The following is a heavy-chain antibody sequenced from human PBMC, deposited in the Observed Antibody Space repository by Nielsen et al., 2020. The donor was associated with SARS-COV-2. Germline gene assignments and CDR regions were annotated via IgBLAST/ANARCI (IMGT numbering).Heavy chain of an antibody. CDR1: GFTFSDYY. CDR2: IKQDGSEK. CDR3: AGGMDV. Sequence: GESLKISCAASGFTFSDYYMSWVRQAPGKGLEWVANIKQDGSEKYYVDSVKGRFTISRDNAKNSLYLQMNSLRAEDTAVYYCAGGMDVWGQGTTVTVSS. J-gene: IGHJ6*02. V-gene: IGHV3-7*04.